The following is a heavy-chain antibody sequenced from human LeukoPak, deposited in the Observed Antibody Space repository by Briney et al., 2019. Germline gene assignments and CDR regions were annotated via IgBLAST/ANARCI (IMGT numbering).Heavy chain of an antibody. CDR1: GYTFTSNY. Sequence: ASVKVSCKASGYTFTSNYIHWVRQAPGQGLEWMGIINPSGGSTSYAQKFQGRVTMTRDTSTSTVYMELSSLRSEDTAVYYCARPRYCSGGSCYCIDYWGQGTLVTVSS. CDR3: ARPRYCSGGSCYCIDY. CDR2: INPSGGST. J-gene: IGHJ4*02. D-gene: IGHD2-15*01. V-gene: IGHV1-46*01.